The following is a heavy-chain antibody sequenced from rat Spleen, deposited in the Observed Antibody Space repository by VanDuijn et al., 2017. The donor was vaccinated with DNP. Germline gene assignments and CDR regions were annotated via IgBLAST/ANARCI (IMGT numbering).Heavy chain of an antibody. V-gene: IGHV5-29*01. D-gene: IGHD1-12*01. CDR1: GFIFSNYW. CDR3: TRHRTIMPYYYAMDA. CDR2: ISYNGGTP. J-gene: IGHJ4*01. Sequence: EVQLVESGGDMVQPGRSLQLSCVASGFIFSNYWMTWVRQAPAKGLEWVATISYNGGTPYYRDSVKGRFTISRDNAQSTLYLQMDSLRSEDTATYYCTRHRTIMPYYYAMDAWGQGASVTVSS.